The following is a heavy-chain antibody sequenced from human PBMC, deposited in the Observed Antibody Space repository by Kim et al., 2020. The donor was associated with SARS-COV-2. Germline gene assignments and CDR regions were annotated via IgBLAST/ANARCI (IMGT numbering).Heavy chain of an antibody. CDR2: INHSGST. CDR1: GGSFSGYY. D-gene: IGHD2-15*01. V-gene: IGHV4-34*01. Sequence: SETLSLTCAVYGGSFSGYYWSWIRQPPGKGLEWIGEINHSGSTNYNPSLKSRVTISVDTSKNQFSLKLSSVTAADTAVYYCARGLWDRRYCSGGSCPRYFDYWGQGTLVTVSS. CDR3: ARGLWDRRYCSGGSCPRYFDY. J-gene: IGHJ4*02.